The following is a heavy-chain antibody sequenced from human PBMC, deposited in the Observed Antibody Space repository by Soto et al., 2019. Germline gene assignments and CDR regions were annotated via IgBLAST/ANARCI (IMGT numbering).Heavy chain of an antibody. D-gene: IGHD2-15*01. Sequence: EVQLVESGGGLVQPGGSLRLSCAASGFTFSSYDMHWVRQATGKGLEWVSAIGTAGDTYYPGSVKGRFTISRENAKNSLYLQMNSLRAGDTAVYYCARREGYCSGGSCSYAFDIWGQGTMVTVSS. CDR2: IGTAGDT. CDR1: GFTFSSYD. J-gene: IGHJ3*02. V-gene: IGHV3-13*01. CDR3: ARREGYCSGGSCSYAFDI.